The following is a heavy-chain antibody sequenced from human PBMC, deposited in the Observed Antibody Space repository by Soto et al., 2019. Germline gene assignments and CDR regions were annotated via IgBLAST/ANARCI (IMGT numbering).Heavy chain of an antibody. Sequence: SETLSLTCTVSGGSISSYYWSWIRQPPGKGLEWIGYIYYSGNTNYNPSLKSRVTISVDTSKNQFSLKLSSVTAADTAVYYCARALTTYYYDSSGYYSPTTPDAFDIWGQGTMVTVSS. CDR2: IYYSGNT. V-gene: IGHV4-59*01. CDR1: GGSISSYY. D-gene: IGHD3-22*01. CDR3: ARALTTYYYDSSGYYSPTTPDAFDI. J-gene: IGHJ3*02.